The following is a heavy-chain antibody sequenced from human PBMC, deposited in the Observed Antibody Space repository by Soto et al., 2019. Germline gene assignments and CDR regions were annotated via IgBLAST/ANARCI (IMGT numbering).Heavy chain of an antibody. CDR2: INRDASST. V-gene: IGHV3-74*01. CDR3: AKGGIRDYGDFIDY. J-gene: IGHJ4*02. CDR1: GFTFSSYW. D-gene: IGHD4-17*01. Sequence: GGSLRLSCAASGFTFSSYWMHWVRQAPGKGLVWVSRINRDASSTSYADSVKGRFTISRDNAKNTLYLQMTSLRAEDTAVYYCAKGGIRDYGDFIDYWGQGTLVTVSS.